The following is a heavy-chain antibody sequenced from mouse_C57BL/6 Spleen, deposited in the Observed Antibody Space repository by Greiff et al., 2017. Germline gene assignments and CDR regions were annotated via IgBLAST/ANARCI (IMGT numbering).Heavy chain of an antibody. CDR1: GYTFPDYY. CDR3: ARSDGYSAWFAY. CDR2: IGPGSGST. Sequence: VQLQQSGAELVKPGASVKISCKASGYTFPDYYINWVKQRPGQGLAWIGKIGPGSGSTYYHEKFKGTATLTADKSSSTAYMQLGSLTSEDSAVYFCARSDGYSAWFAYWGQGTLVTVSA. J-gene: IGHJ3*01. D-gene: IGHD2-3*01. V-gene: IGHV1-77*01.